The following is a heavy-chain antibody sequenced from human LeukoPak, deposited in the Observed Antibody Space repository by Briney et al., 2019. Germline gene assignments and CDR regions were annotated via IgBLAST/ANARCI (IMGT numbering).Heavy chain of an antibody. D-gene: IGHD3-22*01. V-gene: IGHV3-30*02. CDR2: IRYDGSNK. CDR3: AKVTTMKGNYFDY. Sequence: GGSLRLSCAASGFTFSSYGMRWVRQAPGKGLEWVAFIRYDGSNKYYADSVKGRFTISRDNSKNTLYLQMNSLRAEDTAVYYCAKVTTMKGNYFDYWGQGTLVTVSS. J-gene: IGHJ4*02. CDR1: GFTFSSYG.